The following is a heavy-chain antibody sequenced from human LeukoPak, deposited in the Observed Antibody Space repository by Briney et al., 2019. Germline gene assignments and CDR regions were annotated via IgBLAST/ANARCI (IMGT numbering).Heavy chain of an antibody. CDR2: ISGSGGST. Sequence: GGSLRLSCAASGFTFSSYAMSWVRQAPGKGLEWVSAISGSGGSTYYADSVKGRFTISRDNSKNTLYLQMNSLRAEDTAVYYCARAGPYYDSSGYYHFDYWGQGTLVTVSS. D-gene: IGHD3-22*01. CDR1: GFTFSSYA. CDR3: ARAGPYYDSSGYYHFDY. J-gene: IGHJ4*02. V-gene: IGHV3-23*01.